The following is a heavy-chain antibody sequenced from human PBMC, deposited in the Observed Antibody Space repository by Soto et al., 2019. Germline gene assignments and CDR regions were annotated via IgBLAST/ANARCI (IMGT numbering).Heavy chain of an antibody. D-gene: IGHD3-3*01. CDR2: MNPNSGNT. CDR1: GYIFTSYD. Sequence: ASVKVSCKASGYIFTSYDINWVRQATGQGLEWMGWMNPNSGNTGYAQKFQGRVTMTRNTSISTAYMELSSLRSEDTAVYYCARGRITIFGVVIISYGMDVWGQGTTVTVSS. V-gene: IGHV1-8*01. J-gene: IGHJ6*02. CDR3: ARGRITIFGVVIISYGMDV.